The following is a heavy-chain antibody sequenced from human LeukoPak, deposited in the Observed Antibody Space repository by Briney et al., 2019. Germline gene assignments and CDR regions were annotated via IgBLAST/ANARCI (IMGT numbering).Heavy chain of an antibody. V-gene: IGHV3-53*01. D-gene: IGHD2-2*02. CDR1: GFTFSNAW. CDR3: AKDGVDIVVVPAAINYYYYMDV. Sequence: GGSLRLSCAASGFTFSNAWMSWVRQAPGKGLEWVSVIYSGGSTYYADSVKGRFTISRDNSKNTLYLQMNSLRAEDTAVYYCAKDGVDIVVVPAAINYYYYMDVWGKGTTVTVSS. CDR2: IYSGGST. J-gene: IGHJ6*03.